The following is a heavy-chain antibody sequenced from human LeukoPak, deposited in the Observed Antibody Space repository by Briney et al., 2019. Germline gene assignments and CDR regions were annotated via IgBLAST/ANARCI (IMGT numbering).Heavy chain of an antibody. CDR2: ITWNGGST. CDR3: AREEFDY. V-gene: IGHV3-20*03. J-gene: IGHJ4*02. Sequence: TGGSLSLSYSLSGLTFDDFAISWVRQPPGKWLVWVAGITWNGGSTGYADSVKGRFTISSDNSKNFLYLKMNSLTAEDTALYYCAREEFDYWGQGTLVTVSS. CDR1: GLTFDDFA.